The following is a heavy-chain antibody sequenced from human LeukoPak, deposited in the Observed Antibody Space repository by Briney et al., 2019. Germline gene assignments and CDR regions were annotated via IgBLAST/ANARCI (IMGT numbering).Heavy chain of an antibody. Sequence: SVKVSCRASGGTFSSYAISWVRQAPGQGLEWMGRIIPILGIANYAQKFQGRVTITADKSTSTAYMELSSLRSEDTAVYYCARRLGYCSGGSCYGQNYYYYYGMDVWGQGTTVTVSS. V-gene: IGHV1-69*04. D-gene: IGHD2-15*01. J-gene: IGHJ6*02. CDR3: ARRLGYCSGGSCYGQNYYYYYGMDV. CDR1: GGTFSSYA. CDR2: IIPILGIA.